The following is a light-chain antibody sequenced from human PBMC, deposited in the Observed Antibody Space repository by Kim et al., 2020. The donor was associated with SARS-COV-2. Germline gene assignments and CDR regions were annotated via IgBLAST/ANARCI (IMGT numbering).Light chain of an antibody. CDR1: QSNSSR. CDR3: QQYSSYST. V-gene: IGKV1-5*01. CDR2: AAS. Sequence: GDRVTITCRASQSNSSRLAWYQQKPGKAPELLIYAASTVERGVPSRFSGTGSGTEFTLTISSLQSDDLATYYCQQYSSYSTFGQGTKVDIK. J-gene: IGKJ1*01.